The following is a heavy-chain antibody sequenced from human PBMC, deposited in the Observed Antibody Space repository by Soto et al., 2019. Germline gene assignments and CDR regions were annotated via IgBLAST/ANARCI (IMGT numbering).Heavy chain of an antibody. CDR1: VYSFTDYF. Sequence: SMKFSFKASVYSFTDYFIHWLRRAPVQVLDCIVWINPKSGGTNYAQVFRGRVTMTRDTSISTAYMDLSGLRSDDTATYYCVKTKDGSGNRSHCYDSRGQRTSDTDSS. D-gene: IGHD3-22*01. V-gene: IGHV1-2*02. J-gene: IGHJ5*01. CDR3: VKTKDGSGNRSHCYDS. CDR2: INPKSGGT.